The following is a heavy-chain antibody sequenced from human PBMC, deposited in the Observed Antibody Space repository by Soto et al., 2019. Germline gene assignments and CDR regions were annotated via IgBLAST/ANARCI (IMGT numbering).Heavy chain of an antibody. Sequence: SETLSLTCTVSGGSISSSSYYWGWIRQPPGKGLEWIGSIYYSGSTYYNPSLKSRVTISVDTSKNQFSLKLSSVTAADTAVYYCARRGLGLTYYDILTGYSDYWGQGTLVTVSS. CDR2: IYYSGST. J-gene: IGHJ4*02. CDR3: ARRGLGLTYYDILTGYSDY. CDR1: GGSISSSSYY. D-gene: IGHD3-9*01. V-gene: IGHV4-39*01.